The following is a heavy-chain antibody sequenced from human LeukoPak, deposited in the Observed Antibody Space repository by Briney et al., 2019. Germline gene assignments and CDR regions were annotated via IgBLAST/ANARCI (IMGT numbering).Heavy chain of an antibody. CDR1: GFTFDDYA. D-gene: IGHD3-22*01. CDR3: ASGPSYYDSSGYYLVSPFDY. J-gene: IGHJ4*02. V-gene: IGHV3-43*02. CDR2: ISGDGGST. Sequence: GGSLRLSCAASGFTFDDYAMHWVRQAPGKGLEWVSLISGDGGSTYYADSVKGRFTISRDNSKNSLYLQMNSLRTEDTVLYYCASGPSYYDSSGYYLVSPFDYWGQGTLVTVSS.